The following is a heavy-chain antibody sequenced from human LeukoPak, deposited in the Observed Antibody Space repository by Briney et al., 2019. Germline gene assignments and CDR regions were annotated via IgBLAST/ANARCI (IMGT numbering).Heavy chain of an antibody. J-gene: IGHJ4*02. V-gene: IGHV4-31*03. D-gene: IGHD4-17*01. CDR3: ARVDDYGDFGLDY. CDR1: GGSISSGGYY. CDR2: IYYSGCT. Sequence: ASQTLSLTCTVSGGSISSGGYYWSWIRQHPGKGLEWIGYIYYSGCTYYNPSLKSRVTISVDTSKNQFSLKLSSVTAADTAVYYCARVDDYGDFGLDYWGQGTLVTVSS.